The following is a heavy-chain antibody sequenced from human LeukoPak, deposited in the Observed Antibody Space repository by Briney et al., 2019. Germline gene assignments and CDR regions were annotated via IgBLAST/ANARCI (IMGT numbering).Heavy chain of an antibody. D-gene: IGHD5-18*01. J-gene: IGHJ4*02. CDR2: ISYSGST. CDR1: GDSINSGAYY. Sequence: KTSQTLSLTCTVSGDSINSGAYYWSWIRQHPGKGLEWIGYISYSGSTYYNPSLKSRVAISLDTSKNQFSLKLSSVTAADTAVYYCARAGTVMVTLDYWGQGTLVSVSS. CDR3: ARAGTVMVTLDY. V-gene: IGHV4-31*02.